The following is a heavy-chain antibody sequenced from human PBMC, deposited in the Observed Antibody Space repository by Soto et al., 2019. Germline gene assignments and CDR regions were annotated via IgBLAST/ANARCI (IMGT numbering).Heavy chain of an antibody. CDR1: GFTFSSYW. CDR3: ARDRTALNGYSSSWGQRDYYYYGMDV. D-gene: IGHD6-13*01. V-gene: IGHV3-7*03. CDR2: IKQDGSEK. J-gene: IGHJ6*02. Sequence: GGSLRLSCAASGFTFSSYWMSWVRQAPGKGLEWVANIKQDGSEKYYVDSVKGRFTISRDNAKNSLYLQMNSLRAEDTAVYYCARDRTALNGYSSSWGQRDYYYYGMDVWGQGTTVTVSS.